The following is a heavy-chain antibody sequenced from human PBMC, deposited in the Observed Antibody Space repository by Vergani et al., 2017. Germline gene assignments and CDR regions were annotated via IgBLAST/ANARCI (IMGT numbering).Heavy chain of an antibody. CDR2: IDWDDDT. D-gene: IGHD3-22*01. CDR1: GFSLTTYGMR. V-gene: IGHV2-70*04. CDR3: ARTLSDSRGYYLDY. Sequence: QVTLKKSGPALVKPTQTLTLTCTFSGFSLTTYGMRVSWIRQPPGKALEWLARIDWDDDTYYRTSLRTRLTISKDTFKNQVALTMTTMDPVDTATYYCARTLSDSRGYYLDYWGQGTLVTVSS. J-gene: IGHJ4*02.